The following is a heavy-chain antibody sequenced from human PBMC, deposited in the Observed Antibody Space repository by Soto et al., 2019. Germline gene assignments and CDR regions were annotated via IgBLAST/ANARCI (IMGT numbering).Heavy chain of an antibody. CDR2: ISQTGANT. V-gene: IGHV3-23*01. D-gene: IGHD1-26*01. Sequence: GGSLRLSFLASGFTFASFGMSWVRQAPGKGLEWVSCISQTGANTYYADSVRGRFTISRDNSSNTVSLEMNSLRGEDSALYYCATEGAKSTWNFYXWGQGTKVTVSX. CDR1: GFTFASFG. J-gene: IGHJ4*02. CDR3: ATEGAKSTWNFYX.